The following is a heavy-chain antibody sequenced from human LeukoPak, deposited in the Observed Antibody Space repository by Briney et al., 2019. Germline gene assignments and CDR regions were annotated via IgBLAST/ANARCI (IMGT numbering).Heavy chain of an antibody. CDR3: ARELVEIAAAATDY. D-gene: IGHD6-13*01. Sequence: NPGGSLRLSCAASGFTCSSYCMNWVRQAPGKGLEWVSSISSSSSYIYYADSVKGRFTISRDNAKNSLYLQMNSLRVEDTAVYYCARELVEIAAAATDYWVQGTLVTVSS. CDR2: ISSSSSYI. CDR1: GFTCSSYC. V-gene: IGHV3-21*01. J-gene: IGHJ4*02.